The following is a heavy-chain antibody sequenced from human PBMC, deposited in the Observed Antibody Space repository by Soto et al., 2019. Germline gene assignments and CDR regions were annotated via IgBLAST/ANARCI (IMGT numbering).Heavy chain of an antibody. CDR1: GGSISTYY. J-gene: IGHJ3*02. CDR3: VRGRAQLRRGAFDM. CDR2: IYYSGST. V-gene: IGHV4-59*01. D-gene: IGHD2-2*01. Sequence: QVQLQESGPGLVKPSETLSLNCTVSGGSISTYYWSWIRQPPGKGLEWIGYIYYSGSTNYNPSLKSRVTISVDTSKNQFSLRLNSVTAADTAAYYCVRGRAQLRRGAFDMCGQGTMVTVSS.